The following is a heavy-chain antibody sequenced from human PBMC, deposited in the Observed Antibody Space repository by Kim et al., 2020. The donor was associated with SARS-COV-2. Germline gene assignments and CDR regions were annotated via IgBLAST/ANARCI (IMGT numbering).Heavy chain of an antibody. D-gene: IGHD2-8*01. CDR3: ARVGSPTNRWSNYGYGLDV. Sequence: SETLSLTCTVSGGSISSGEHFWTWIRQPPGKGLESLGYTSYTGSTYYDPSLKGRATISVDTSKKFFSLRLRSVTAADTAVYFCARVGSPTNRWSNYGYGLDVWGQGTTVAVSS. CDR1: GGSISSGEHF. CDR2: TSYTGST. V-gene: IGHV4-30-4*01. J-gene: IGHJ6*02.